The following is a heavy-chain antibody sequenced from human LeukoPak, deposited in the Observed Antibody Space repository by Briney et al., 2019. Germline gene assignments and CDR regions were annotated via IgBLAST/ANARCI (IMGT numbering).Heavy chain of an antibody. CDR1: SDSISSYY. V-gene: IGHV4-59*08. CDR2: IYYSGST. D-gene: IGHD5-18*01. Sequence: SETLSLTCTVSSDSISSYYWSWIRQPPGKGLEWIGYIYYSGSTNYNPSLKSRVTISVDTSKNQFSLKLSSVTAADTAVYYCARLNTAMGIIDYWGQGTLVTVSS. J-gene: IGHJ4*02. CDR3: ARLNTAMGIIDY.